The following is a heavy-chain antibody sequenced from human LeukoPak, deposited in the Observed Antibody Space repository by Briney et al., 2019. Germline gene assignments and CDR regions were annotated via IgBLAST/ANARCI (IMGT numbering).Heavy chain of an antibody. V-gene: IGHV1-18*01. Sequence: ASVKVSCKTSGYTFTRHDLNWVRQAPGQGLEWMGWISAYNGNTNYAQKLQGRVTMTTDTSTSTAYMELRSLRSDDTAVYYCARVGYSSSWDSFDYWGQGTLVTVSS. CDR1: GYTFTRHD. J-gene: IGHJ4*02. CDR3: ARVGYSSSWDSFDY. CDR2: ISAYNGNT. D-gene: IGHD6-13*01.